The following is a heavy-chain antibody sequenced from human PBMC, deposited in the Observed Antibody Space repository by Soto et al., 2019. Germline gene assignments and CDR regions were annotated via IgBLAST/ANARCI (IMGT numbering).Heavy chain of an antibody. Sequence: EVQLVESGGGLVQPGGSLRLSCAASGFTFSSYAMHWVRQAPGKGLEYVSAISSNGGSTYYANSVKGRFTISRDNSKNTLYLQMGSLRAEDMAVYYCARFASLWFGDYYGMDVWGQGTTVTVSS. CDR1: GFTFSSYA. V-gene: IGHV3-64*01. J-gene: IGHJ6*02. CDR3: ARFASLWFGDYYGMDV. D-gene: IGHD3-10*01. CDR2: ISSNGGST.